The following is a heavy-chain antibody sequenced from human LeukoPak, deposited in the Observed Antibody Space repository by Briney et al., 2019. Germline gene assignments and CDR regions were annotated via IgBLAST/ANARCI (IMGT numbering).Heavy chain of an antibody. CDR1: GFTFSSYE. V-gene: IGHV3-74*01. D-gene: IGHD3-22*01. CDR3: ARDDNYYDGSAYSSGFDY. J-gene: IGHJ4*02. Sequence: GGSLRLSCAASGFTFSSYEMNWVRQAPGKGLVSVALIKIDGSTKTLADSVKGRFTISRDNAKNTLYLQMNSLRVDDTAVYYCARDDNYYDGSAYSSGFDYWGQGALVTVSS. CDR2: IKIDGSTK.